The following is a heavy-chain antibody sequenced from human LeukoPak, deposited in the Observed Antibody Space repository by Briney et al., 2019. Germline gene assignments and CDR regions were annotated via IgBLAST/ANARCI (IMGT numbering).Heavy chain of an antibody. CDR2: TYYRSKWYN. J-gene: IGHJ4*02. CDR3: AVGSGSYYDSLATFDY. Sequence: SQTLSLTCAISGDSFSSNSAAWNWIRQSPSRGLEWLGRTYYRSKWYNDYAVSVKSRITINPDTSKNQFSLQLNSVTPEDTAVYYCAVGSGSYYDSLATFDYWGQGTLVTVSS. D-gene: IGHD3-10*01. V-gene: IGHV6-1*01. CDR1: GDSFSSNSAA.